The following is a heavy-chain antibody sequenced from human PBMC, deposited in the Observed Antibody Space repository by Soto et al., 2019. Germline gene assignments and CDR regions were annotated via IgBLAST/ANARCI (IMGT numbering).Heavy chain of an antibody. CDR3: IYRRAAYDYHGLDV. D-gene: IGHD6-13*01. Sequence: KESGPTLVKPTQTLTLTCPFSGFSLRTTGVGVGWIRQPPGQSLEWLAVLYFNEDRRYNPSLKNRLTITKDTSKDQVVLAMTDVDPVDTATYYCIYRRAAYDYHGLDVWGQGTTVTVSS. CDR2: LYFNEDR. CDR1: GFSLRTTGVG. V-gene: IGHV2-5*01. J-gene: IGHJ6*02.